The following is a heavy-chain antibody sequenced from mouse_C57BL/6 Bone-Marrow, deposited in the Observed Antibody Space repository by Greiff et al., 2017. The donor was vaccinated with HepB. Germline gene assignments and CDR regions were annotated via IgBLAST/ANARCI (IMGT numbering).Heavy chain of an antibody. CDR2: IYPRSGNT. CDR1: GYTFTSYG. J-gene: IGHJ4*01. D-gene: IGHD1-1*01. V-gene: IGHV1-81*01. Sequence: VQLQESGAELARPGASVKLSCKASGYTFTSYGISWVKQRTGQGLEWIGEIYPRSGNTYYNEKFKGKATLTADKSSSTAYMELRSLTSEDSAVYFCARPTVVGKYYAMDYWGQGTSVTVSS. CDR3: ARPTVVGKYYAMDY.